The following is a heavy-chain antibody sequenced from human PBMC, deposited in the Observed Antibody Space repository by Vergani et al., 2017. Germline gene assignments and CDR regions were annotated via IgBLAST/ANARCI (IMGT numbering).Heavy chain of an antibody. CDR1: GGTFSSYA. D-gene: IGHD6-19*01. CDR2: IIPIFGTA. Sequence: QVQLVQSGAEVKKPGSSVKVSCKASGGTFSSYAISWVRQAPGQGLEWMGGIIPIFGTANYAQKFQGRVTITADKSTSTAYMELSSLRSEDTAVYYCARDDIAVAGQGGWYFDYWGQGTLVTVSS. V-gene: IGHV1-69*06. CDR3: ARDDIAVAGQGGWYFDY. J-gene: IGHJ4*02.